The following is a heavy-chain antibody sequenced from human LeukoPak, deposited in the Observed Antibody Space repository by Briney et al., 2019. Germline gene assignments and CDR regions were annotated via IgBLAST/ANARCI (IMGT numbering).Heavy chain of an antibody. D-gene: IGHD3-22*01. CDR2: IYYSGST. V-gene: IGHV4-39*01. CDR3: ARLQYYYDSNGYYSLYYFDY. Sequence: SETLSLTCTVSGDSISSSIYYWGWIRQPPGKGLEWIGNIYYSGSTYYNPSLRSRLTISLDTSKNQFSLTLSSVTAADTAVYYCARLQYYYDSNGYYSLYYFDYWGQGTVVTVSS. CDR1: GDSISSSIYY. J-gene: IGHJ4*02.